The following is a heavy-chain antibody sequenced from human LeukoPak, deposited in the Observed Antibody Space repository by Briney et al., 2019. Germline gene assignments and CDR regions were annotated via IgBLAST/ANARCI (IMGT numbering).Heavy chain of an antibody. J-gene: IGHJ5*02. V-gene: IGHV5-51*01. Sequence: GESLKISCKGSGYSFSSYWIAWVRQMPGKGLEWMGIIYPVDSDTRYSPSFQGQVTISADKSISTAYLQWSSLKASDTAMYYCARRTYCSSTSFSEGDWFDPWGQGTLVTVSS. CDR1: GYSFSSYW. D-gene: IGHD2-2*01. CDR3: ARRTYCSSTSFSEGDWFDP. CDR2: IYPVDSDT.